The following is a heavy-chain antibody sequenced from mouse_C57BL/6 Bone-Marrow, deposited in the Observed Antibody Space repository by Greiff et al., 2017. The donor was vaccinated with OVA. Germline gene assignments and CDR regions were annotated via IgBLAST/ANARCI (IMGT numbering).Heavy chain of an antibody. V-gene: IGHV1-55*01. CDR3: ARSIITTVVAYWYFDV. CDR1: GYTFTSYW. D-gene: IGHD1-1*01. J-gene: IGHJ1*03. Sequence: QVQLQQPGAELVKPGASVKMSCKASGYTFTSYWITWVKQRPGQGLEWIGDIYPGSGSTNYNEKFKSKATLTVDTSSSTAYMQLSSLTSEDSAVYYCARSIITTVVAYWYFDVWGTGTTVTVSS. CDR2: IYPGSGST.